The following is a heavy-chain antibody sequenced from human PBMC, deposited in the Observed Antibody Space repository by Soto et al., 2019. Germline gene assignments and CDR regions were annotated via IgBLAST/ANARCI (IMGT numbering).Heavy chain of an antibody. CDR2: IYYSGST. CDR3: ARINPRYSSSWYDY. CDR1: GGSISSSSYY. V-gene: IGHV4-39*01. Sequence: SETLSLTCTVSGGSISSSSYYWGWIRQPPGKGLEWIGSIYYSGSTYYNPSLKSRVTISVDTSKNQFSLKLSSVTAADTAVYYCARINPRYSSSWYDYWGQGTLVTLSS. J-gene: IGHJ4*02. D-gene: IGHD6-13*01.